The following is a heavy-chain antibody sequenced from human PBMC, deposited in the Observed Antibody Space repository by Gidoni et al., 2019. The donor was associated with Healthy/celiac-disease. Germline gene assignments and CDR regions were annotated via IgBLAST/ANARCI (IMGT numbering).Heavy chain of an antibody. CDR2: INHSRST. CDR1: GGSFSGYY. Sequence: QVQLQQWGAGLLKPSETLSLTCAVYGGSFSGYYWSWIRQPPGKGLEWIGEINHSRSTNYNPSLKSRVTISVDTSKNQFSLKLSSVTAADTAVYYCARGPRRRYYYDSSGYYRAEYFQHWGQGTLVTVSS. V-gene: IGHV4-34*01. J-gene: IGHJ1*01. CDR3: ARGPRRRYYYDSSGYYRAEYFQH. D-gene: IGHD3-22*01.